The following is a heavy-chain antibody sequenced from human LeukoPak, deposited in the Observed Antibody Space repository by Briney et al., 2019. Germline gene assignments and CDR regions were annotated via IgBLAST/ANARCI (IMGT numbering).Heavy chain of an antibody. D-gene: IGHD3-22*01. Sequence: GGSLRLSCAASGFTVSSNYMSWVRQAPGKGLEWVSVIYSGGSTYYADSVKGRFTISRDNSKNTVYLQMNSLRAEDTAVYYCARYYYDNSGYPYYFEYWGQGTLVTVSS. CDR3: ARYYYDNSGYPYYFEY. CDR1: GFTVSSNY. CDR2: IYSGGST. J-gene: IGHJ4*02. V-gene: IGHV3-53*01.